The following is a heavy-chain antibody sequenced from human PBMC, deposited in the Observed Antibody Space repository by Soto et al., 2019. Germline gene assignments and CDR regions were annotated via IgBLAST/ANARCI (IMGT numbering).Heavy chain of an antibody. Sequence: SGPTLVNPTETLTLTCTVSGFSLSNARMGVSWIRQPPGKALEWLAHIFSNDEKSYSTSLKSRLTISKDTSKSQVVLTMTNMDPVDTAAYYCARVYDSSGYRFDYWGQGTLVTVSS. CDR3: ARVYDSSGYRFDY. CDR2: IFSNDEK. V-gene: IGHV2-26*01. J-gene: IGHJ4*02. CDR1: GFSLSNARMG. D-gene: IGHD3-22*01.